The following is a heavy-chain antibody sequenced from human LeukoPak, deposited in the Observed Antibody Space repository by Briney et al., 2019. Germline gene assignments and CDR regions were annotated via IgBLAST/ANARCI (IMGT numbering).Heavy chain of an antibody. Sequence: GVSLRLSCAASGFTFSSYSMNWVRQAPGKGLEWVSSISSSSSYIYYADSVKGRFTISRDNAKNSLYLQMNSLRAEDTAVYYCASPTQRGEWIDYYYMDVWGKGTMVTVSS. CDR1: GFTFSSYS. V-gene: IGHV3-21*01. CDR2: ISSSSSYI. J-gene: IGHJ6*03. D-gene: IGHD3-10*01. CDR3: ASPTQRGEWIDYYYMDV.